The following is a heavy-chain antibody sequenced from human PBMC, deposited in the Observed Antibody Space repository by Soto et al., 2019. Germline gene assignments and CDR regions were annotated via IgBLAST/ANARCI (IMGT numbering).Heavy chain of an antibody. CDR3: ARDWPTFYYGSGSPRGLFDY. V-gene: IGHV3-30-3*01. CDR1: GFTFSSYA. D-gene: IGHD3-10*01. CDR2: ISYDGSNK. J-gene: IGHJ4*02. Sequence: PRGSLRLSCAASGFTFSSYAMHWVRQAPGKGLEWVAVISYDGSNKYYADSVKGRFTISRDNSKNTLYLQMNSLRAEDTAVYYCARDWPTFYYGSGSPRGLFDYWGQGTLVTVSS.